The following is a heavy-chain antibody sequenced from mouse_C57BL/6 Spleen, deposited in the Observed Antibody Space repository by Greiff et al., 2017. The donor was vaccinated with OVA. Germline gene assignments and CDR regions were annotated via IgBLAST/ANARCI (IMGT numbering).Heavy chain of an antibody. Sequence: EVQLVESGAELVRPGASVKLSCTASGFNITDDYMHWVKQRPEQGLEWIGWIDPENGDTEYASKFQGKATITADTSSNTAYLQLSSLTSEDTAVYYCTFIATVVATKFAYWGQGTLVTVSA. CDR3: TFIATVVATKFAY. CDR2: IDPENGDT. D-gene: IGHD1-1*01. J-gene: IGHJ3*01. CDR1: GFNITDDY. V-gene: IGHV14-4*01.